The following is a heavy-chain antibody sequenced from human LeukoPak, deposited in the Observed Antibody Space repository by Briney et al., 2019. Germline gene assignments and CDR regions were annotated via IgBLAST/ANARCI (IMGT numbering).Heavy chain of an antibody. D-gene: IGHD3-22*01. V-gene: IGHV1-69*13. CDR2: IIPIFGTA. CDR3: ARSNYYDSSGYYGNDAFDI. J-gene: IGHJ3*02. Sequence: SVKVSCKASGGTFSSYAISWVRQAPGQGLEWMGGIIPIFGTANYAQKFQGRVTITADESTSTAYMELSSLRSEDTAVYYCARSNYYDSSGYYGNDAFDIWGHGTMVTVSS. CDR1: GGTFSSYA.